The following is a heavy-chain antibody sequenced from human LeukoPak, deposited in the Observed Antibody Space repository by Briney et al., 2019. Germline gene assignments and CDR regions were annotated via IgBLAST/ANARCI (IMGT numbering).Heavy chain of an antibody. Sequence: GGSLRLSCAASGFTLSDYYMSWIRQAPGKGREWVSYISSSGSTIDYADSVKGRFTISRDNAKNSLYLQMSSLRAEDTAVYYCARRRDFFDYWGQGTLVTVSS. CDR1: GFTLSDYY. J-gene: IGHJ4*02. V-gene: IGHV3-11*01. CDR3: ARRRDFFDY. CDR2: ISSSGSTI.